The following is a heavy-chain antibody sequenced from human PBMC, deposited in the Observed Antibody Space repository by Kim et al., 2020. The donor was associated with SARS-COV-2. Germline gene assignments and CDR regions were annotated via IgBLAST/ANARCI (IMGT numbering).Heavy chain of an antibody. V-gene: IGHV1-3*01. CDR3: ARVYCSSTSCQYYFDY. CDR1: GYTFSDYA. D-gene: IGHD2-2*01. Sequence: ASVKVSCKASGYTFSDYAIHWARQAPGQRLEWMGWINAGNGIAKYSQKLQDRVTITRDTSANTAYMEVSSLRSEDTAVYYCARVYCSSTSCQYYFDYWGQGTQVTVSS. J-gene: IGHJ4*02. CDR2: INAGNGIA.